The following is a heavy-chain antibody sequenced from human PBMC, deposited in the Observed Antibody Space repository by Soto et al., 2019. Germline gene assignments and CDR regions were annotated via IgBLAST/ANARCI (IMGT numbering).Heavy chain of an antibody. D-gene: IGHD4-17*01. CDR2: ISYDGSNK. Sequence: QVQLVESGGGVVQPGRSLRLSCAASGFTFSSYGMHWVRQAPGKGLEWVAVISYDGSNKYYADSVKGRFTISRDNSKNTLYLQMTSLRAEDTAVYYCAKDPSDYGDYAPWGQGTLVTVSS. CDR1: GFTFSSYG. V-gene: IGHV3-30*18. CDR3: AKDPSDYGDYAP. J-gene: IGHJ5*02.